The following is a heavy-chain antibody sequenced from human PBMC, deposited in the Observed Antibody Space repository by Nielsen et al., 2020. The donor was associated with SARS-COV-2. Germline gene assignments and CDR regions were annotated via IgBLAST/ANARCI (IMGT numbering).Heavy chain of an antibody. D-gene: IGHD2-2*03. J-gene: IGHJ3*01. V-gene: IGHV3-53*04. Sequence: GESLKTSCAASGFIVSNNYMSWVRQAPGKGLEWVSVMYSAGTTYYADSVKGRFTISRHSSENSLYLQMNSLRADDTALYYCARGGYCSSSSCYNAFDVWGEGTMVLVSS. CDR3: ARGGYCSSSSCYNAFDV. CDR2: MYSAGTT. CDR1: GFIVSNNY.